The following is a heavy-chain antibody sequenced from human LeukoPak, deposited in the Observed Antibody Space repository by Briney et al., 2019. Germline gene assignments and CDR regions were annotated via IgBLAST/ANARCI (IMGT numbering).Heavy chain of an antibody. J-gene: IGHJ4*02. CDR3: ASLSPTNYYDGSGFY. V-gene: IGHV3-66*01. D-gene: IGHD3-22*01. CDR1: GFTVSSNY. Sequence: GGSLRLSCAASGFTVSSNYMSWVRQAPGKGLEWVSVIYSGGSTYYADSVKGRFTISRDNSKNTLYLQMNSLRAEDTAVYYCASLSPTNYYDGSGFYWGQGTLVTVSS. CDR2: IYSGGST.